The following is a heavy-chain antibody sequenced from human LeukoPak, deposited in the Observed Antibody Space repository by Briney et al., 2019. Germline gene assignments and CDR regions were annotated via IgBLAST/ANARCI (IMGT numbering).Heavy chain of an antibody. Sequence: ASVKVSCKASGYTFTSYYMHWVRQAPGQGLEWMGIINPSGSSTSYAQKFQGRVTMTRDTSTSTVYMELSSLRSEDTAVYYCARDDSVTSGTQYCSGGSCPGPLYYYYGMDVWGQGTTLTVSS. CDR2: INPSGSST. V-gene: IGHV1-46*01. CDR3: ARDDSVTSGTQYCSGGSCPGPLYYYYGMDV. CDR1: GYTFTSYY. D-gene: IGHD2-15*01. J-gene: IGHJ6*02.